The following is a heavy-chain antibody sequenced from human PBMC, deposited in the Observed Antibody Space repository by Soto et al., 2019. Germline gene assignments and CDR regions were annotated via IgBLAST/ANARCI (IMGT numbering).Heavy chain of an antibody. Sequence: QVQLVQSGAEVKKPGSSVKVSCKASGGTFSSYAISWVRQAPGQGLEWMGGIIPIFGTANYAQKFQGRVTIPADDATGKPYRELGSLRFENTAGFYGAAGPQAMAVSFDSGGKGPLVPLSS. V-gene: IGHV1-69*12. CDR3: AAGPQAMAVSFDS. J-gene: IGHJ4*02. CDR2: IIPIFGTA. CDR1: GGTFSSYA. D-gene: IGHD5-18*01.